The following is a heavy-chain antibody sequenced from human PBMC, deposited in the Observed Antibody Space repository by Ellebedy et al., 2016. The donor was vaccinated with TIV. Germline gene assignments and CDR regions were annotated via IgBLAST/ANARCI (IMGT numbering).Heavy chain of an antibody. CDR1: GFTFSAYR. J-gene: IGHJ4*02. Sequence: GESLKISCAASGFTFSAYRMNWVRQAPGKGLEWVSSISVASKHIIYAESVKGRFTISRDDAKNSLYLQMNSLRDEDTAVYYCAKGRGGGSDSSAPRYYFDYWGLGTLVTVSS. D-gene: IGHD3-22*01. CDR2: ISVASKHI. CDR3: AKGRGGGSDSSAPRYYFDY. V-gene: IGHV3-21*04.